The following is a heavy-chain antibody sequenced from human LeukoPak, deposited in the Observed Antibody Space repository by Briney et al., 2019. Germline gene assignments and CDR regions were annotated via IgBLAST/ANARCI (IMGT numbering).Heavy chain of an antibody. CDR3: AKGAYDYIEIAYFDY. D-gene: IGHD5-12*01. CDR2: IIGSSA. Sequence: GGSLRLSCVASGFSFNNYAMKWVRQAPGKGLEWVSLIIGSSAFYADSVKGRFTISRDKSKNTLYLQMNSLRAEDTAVYYCAKGAYDYIEIAYFDYWGQGSLVTVSS. CDR1: GFSFNNYA. J-gene: IGHJ4*02. V-gene: IGHV3-23*01.